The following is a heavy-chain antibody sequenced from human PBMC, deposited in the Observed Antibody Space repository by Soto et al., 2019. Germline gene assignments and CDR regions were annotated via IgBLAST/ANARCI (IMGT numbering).Heavy chain of an antibody. V-gene: IGHV4-34*01. CDR3: ARGLRYYDSTINSYFDY. Sequence: SETLSLTCAVYGGSFSGYYWSWIRQPPGKGLEWIGEINHSGSTNYNPSLKSRVTISVDTSKNQFSLKLSSVTAADTAVYYCARGLRYYDSTINSYFDYWGQGTLVTAPQ. J-gene: IGHJ4*02. CDR2: INHSGST. CDR1: GGSFSGYY. D-gene: IGHD3-22*01.